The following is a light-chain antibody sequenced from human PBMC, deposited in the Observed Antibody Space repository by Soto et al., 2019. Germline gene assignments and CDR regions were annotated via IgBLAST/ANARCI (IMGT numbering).Light chain of an antibody. V-gene: IGLV1-36*01. Sequence: QSVLTQPPSVSEAPRQRVTISCSGSNSNIGNNAVNWYQQLPGKAPKLLIYYDDLLPSGVSDRFSGSKSGTSASLAISGLQSEDEADYSCAAWDDSLNGWVFGGGTQLTVL. CDR3: AAWDDSLNGWV. J-gene: IGLJ3*02. CDR1: NSNIGNNA. CDR2: YDD.